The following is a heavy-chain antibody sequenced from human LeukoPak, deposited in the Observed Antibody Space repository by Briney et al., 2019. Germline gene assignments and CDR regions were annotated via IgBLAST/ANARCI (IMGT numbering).Heavy chain of an antibody. Sequence: QAGGSLRLSCAASGFTFSSYAMSWVRQAPGKGLEWVSAISGSGGSTYYADSVKGRFTISRDNAKNSLYMQMNSLRAEDTAIYYCARDPIIDNWGQGTLVTVSS. CDR3: ARDPIIDN. J-gene: IGHJ4*02. CDR1: GFTFSSYA. CDR2: ISGSGGST. D-gene: IGHD3-3*01. V-gene: IGHV3-23*01.